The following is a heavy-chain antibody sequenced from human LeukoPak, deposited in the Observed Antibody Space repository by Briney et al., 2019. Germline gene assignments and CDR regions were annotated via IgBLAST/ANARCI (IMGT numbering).Heavy chain of an antibody. CDR2: IDPSDSDT. D-gene: IGHD3-10*01. Sequence: GESLKISCKGSGYRFITYWIGWVRQMPGKGLEWMGIIDPSDSDTRYSPSFQGQVTISVDKSINTAYLQWSSLKASDTAMYCCARHESSYPLGYWGQGTLVTVSS. J-gene: IGHJ4*02. CDR3: ARHESSYPLGY. V-gene: IGHV5-51*01. CDR1: GYRFITYW.